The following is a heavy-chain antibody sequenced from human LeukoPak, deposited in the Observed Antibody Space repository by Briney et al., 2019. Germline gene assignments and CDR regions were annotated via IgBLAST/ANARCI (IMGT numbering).Heavy chain of an antibody. CDR2: ISSSSSYI. J-gene: IGHJ6*03. Sequence: PGGSLRLSCAASGFIFRSYSMNWVRQAPGKGLEWVSSISSSSSYIYYADSVKGRFTISRDNAKNSLYLQMNSLRAEDTAVYYCARDLPILVDWLLLFLPMDVWGKGTTVTISS. CDR1: GFIFRSYS. CDR3: ARDLPILVDWLLLFLPMDV. D-gene: IGHD3-9*01. V-gene: IGHV3-21*01.